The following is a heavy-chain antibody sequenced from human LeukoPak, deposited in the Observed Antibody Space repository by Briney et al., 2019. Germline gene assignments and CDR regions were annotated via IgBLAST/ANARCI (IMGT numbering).Heavy chain of an antibody. V-gene: IGHV3-23*01. Sequence: QPGGSLTLSCAASGFTFSSNAMSWARQAPGKGLEWFSTISVSGGSTKNADSVKGRFTISRDNSKNTLYLQMSSLRADDTAVYYCARDGDTTGYSYYFDYWGQGTLVTASS. J-gene: IGHJ4*02. CDR2: ISVSGGST. CDR3: ARDGDTTGYSYYFDY. D-gene: IGHD3-9*01. CDR1: GFTFSSNA.